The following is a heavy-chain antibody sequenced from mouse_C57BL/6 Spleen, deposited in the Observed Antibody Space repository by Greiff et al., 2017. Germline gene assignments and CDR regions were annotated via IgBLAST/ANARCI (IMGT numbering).Heavy chain of an antibody. J-gene: IGHJ2*01. CDR2: IYPGSGST. D-gene: IGHD2-1*01. Sequence: QVQLQQPGAELVKPGASVTMSCKASGYTFTSYWINWVKQRPGQGLEWIGDIYPGSGSTNNNEKFKSKATLTVDKSSSTAYMQLSSRTSEDAAVYYCARSGVTTSGVAPFGYWGQGTTLTVSS. V-gene: IGHV1-55*01. CDR1: GYTFTSYW. CDR3: ARSGVTTSGVAPFGY.